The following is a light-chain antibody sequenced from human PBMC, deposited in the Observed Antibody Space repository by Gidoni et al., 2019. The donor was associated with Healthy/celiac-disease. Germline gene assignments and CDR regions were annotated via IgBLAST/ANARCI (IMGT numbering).Light chain of an antibody. V-gene: IGKV1-39*01. CDR3: QQSYSTPFT. CDR2: AAS. Sequence: DIKMTKSPSSLSASVGDRVTITCRASQSISSYLNWYQQKPGKAPKLLIYAASSLQSGVPSRFSGSGSGTDFTLTISSLQPEDFATYYCQQSYSTPFTFGGGTKVEIK. CDR1: QSISSY. J-gene: IGKJ4*01.